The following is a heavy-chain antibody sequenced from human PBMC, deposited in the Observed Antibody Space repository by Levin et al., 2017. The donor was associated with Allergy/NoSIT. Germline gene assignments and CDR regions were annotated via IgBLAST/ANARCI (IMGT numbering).Heavy chain of an antibody. D-gene: IGHD3-10*01. CDR1: GFTFSTYG. Sequence: HPGGSLRLSCAASGFTFSTYGVHWVRQAPGKGLEWVAVISYDGSDKYYADSVKGRFTISRDNSKNTLYLQMNSLRPEDTALYYCAKDGAGQVAVDYWGQGTLVTVSS. CDR2: ISYDGSDK. CDR3: AKDGAGQVAVDY. J-gene: IGHJ4*02. V-gene: IGHV3-30*18.